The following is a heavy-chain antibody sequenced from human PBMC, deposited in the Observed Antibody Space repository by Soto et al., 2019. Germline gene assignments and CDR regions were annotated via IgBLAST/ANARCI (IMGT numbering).Heavy chain of an antibody. J-gene: IGHJ4*02. CDR1: DDSINSDKYY. Sequence: SETLSLTCSVSDDSINSDKYYWGWIRQPPGKGLEWIGSIYYRGNAYYNPSLQTRVTISLDKSKNQFSLNLNSVTAADTAVYYCASLSFTIFGVRQDQEYWSQGTLVTVSS. CDR3: ASLSFTIFGVRQDQEY. CDR2: IYYRGNA. D-gene: IGHD3-3*01. V-gene: IGHV4-39*01.